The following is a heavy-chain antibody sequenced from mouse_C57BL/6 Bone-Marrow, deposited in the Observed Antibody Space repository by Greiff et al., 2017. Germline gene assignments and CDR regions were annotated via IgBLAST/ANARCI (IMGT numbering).Heavy chain of an antibody. CDR2: IDPSDSYT. CDR1: GCTFTSYW. CDR3: ARHPY. V-gene: IGHV1-50*01. Sequence: VQLQQPGAELVKPGASVKLSCKASGCTFTSYWMQWVKQRPGQGLEWIGEIDPSDSYTNYNQKFKGKATLTVDTSSSTAYMQLSSLTSEDSAVYYCARHPYWGQGTTLTVSS. J-gene: IGHJ2*01.